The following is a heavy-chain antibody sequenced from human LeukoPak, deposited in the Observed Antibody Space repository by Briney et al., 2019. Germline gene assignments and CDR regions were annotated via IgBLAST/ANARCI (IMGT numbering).Heavy chain of an antibody. CDR2: IKQDGSEK. V-gene: IGHV3-7*03. CDR1: GFTFSSYW. CDR3: ARALHYYDSSGYYLYYFDY. J-gene: IGHJ4*02. Sequence: GGSLRLSCAASGFTFSSYWMNWVRQAPGKGLEWVANIKQDGSEKYYVDSVKGRFTISRDNAKNSLYLQMNSLRAEDTALYYCARALHYYDSSGYYLYYFDYWGQGTLVTVSS. D-gene: IGHD3-22*01.